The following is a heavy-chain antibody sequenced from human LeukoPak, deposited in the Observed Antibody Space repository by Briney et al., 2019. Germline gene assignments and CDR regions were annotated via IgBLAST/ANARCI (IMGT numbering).Heavy chain of an antibody. Sequence: PSETLSLTCTVSGGSISSSIYYWGWIRQPPGKGLEWLGSIYDSGCTYYNPSLMSRVTISVDTSKNQFSLKLSSVTAADTAVYYCARDLRGFDPWGQGTLVTVPS. CDR1: GGSISSSIYY. V-gene: IGHV4-39*02. CDR3: ARDLRGFDP. J-gene: IGHJ5*02. D-gene: IGHD4-17*01. CDR2: IYDSGCT.